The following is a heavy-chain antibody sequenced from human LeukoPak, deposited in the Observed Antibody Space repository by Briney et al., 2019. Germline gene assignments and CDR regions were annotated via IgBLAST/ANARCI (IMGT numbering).Heavy chain of an antibody. V-gene: IGHV3-21*01. CDR3: ARPSSGGFYYYYYMDV. CDR2: ISSSSSYI. Sequence: TGGSLRLSCAASGFTFSSYSMNWVRQAPGKGLEWVSSISSSSSYIYYADSVKGRFTISRDNAKNSLYLQMNSLRAEDTAVYYCARPSSGGFYYYYYMDVWGKGTTVTVSS. CDR1: GFTFSSYS. J-gene: IGHJ6*03. D-gene: IGHD6-25*01.